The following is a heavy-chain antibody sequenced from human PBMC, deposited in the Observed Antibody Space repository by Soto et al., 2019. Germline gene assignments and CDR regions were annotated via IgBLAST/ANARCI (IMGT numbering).Heavy chain of an antibody. V-gene: IGHV4-59*01. CDR3: ARGYSPALGVPWALVNWFYP. Sequence: PSETLSLTCTVSGGSMSNYYWSWIRQPPGKGLEWFGYIYYIGSTNYNPSLKSRVTMSVDTSRNQLSLNLPSVTAVDTAVYYFARGYSPALGVPWALVNWFYPWGQGTLVTVSS. J-gene: IGHJ5*02. D-gene: IGHD3-10*01. CDR2: IYYIGST. CDR1: GGSMSNYY.